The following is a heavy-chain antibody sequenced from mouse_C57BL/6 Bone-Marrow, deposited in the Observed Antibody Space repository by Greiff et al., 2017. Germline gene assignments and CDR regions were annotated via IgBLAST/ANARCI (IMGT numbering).Heavy chain of an antibody. Sequence: QFQLQQPGAELVKPGASVKLSCKASGYTFTSYWMHWVKQRPGRGLEWIGRIDPNSGGTKYNEKFKCKATLTVDKTSSTAYMQISSLTSEDSAVYYCASGNYEGYWYFDVWGTGTTVTVSS. V-gene: IGHV1-72*01. D-gene: IGHD2-1*01. CDR3: ASGNYEGYWYFDV. CDR1: GYTFTSYW. CDR2: IDPNSGGT. J-gene: IGHJ1*03.